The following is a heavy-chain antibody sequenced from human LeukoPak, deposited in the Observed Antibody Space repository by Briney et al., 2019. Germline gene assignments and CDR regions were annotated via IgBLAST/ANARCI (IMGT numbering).Heavy chain of an antibody. CDR2: IRSNTYGGTA. J-gene: IGHJ4*02. Sequence: GGSLRLSCTASGFTFGDYAMSWFRQAPGKGLEWVGLIRSNTYGGTAEYAASVKGRFTISRDDSKSIAYLQMNSLRTEDTAVYYCTKGDYHAYWGQGTLATVSP. CDR1: GFTFGDYA. V-gene: IGHV3-49*03. CDR3: TKGDYHAY.